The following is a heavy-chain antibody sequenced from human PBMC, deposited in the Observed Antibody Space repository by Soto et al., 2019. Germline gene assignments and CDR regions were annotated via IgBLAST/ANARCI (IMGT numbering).Heavy chain of an antibody. CDR3: TNPQVYYGMDV. Sequence: EVQLVESGGGLVQPGGSLKLSLAASGLTFSGFLVHWVPQASGKGLEWVGRIRSKANNYATAYAASVQGRFTIFRDDLKNTAYLQMNSLKTEDTAVYYCTNPQVYYGMDVWGQGTTVTVSS. V-gene: IGHV3-73*02. J-gene: IGHJ6*02. CDR1: GLTFSGFL. CDR2: IRSKANNYAT.